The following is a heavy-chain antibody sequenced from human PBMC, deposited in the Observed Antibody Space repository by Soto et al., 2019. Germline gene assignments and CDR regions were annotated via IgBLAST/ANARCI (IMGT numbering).Heavy chain of an antibody. CDR1: GDTFTSYY. Sequence: QVQLVQSGAEVKRPGASVKVSCKAPGDTFTSYYLNWVRQAPGQGLEWMGVINPHGGSTKYAQKFQGRITMTRDTSRSTVYMELSSLRCDDTAIYYCARSSGGNFGIIIEGSNWFDPWGQGTLVTVSS. J-gene: IGHJ5*02. CDR2: INPHGGST. CDR3: ARSSGGNFGIIIEGSNWFDP. V-gene: IGHV1-46*01. D-gene: IGHD3-3*01.